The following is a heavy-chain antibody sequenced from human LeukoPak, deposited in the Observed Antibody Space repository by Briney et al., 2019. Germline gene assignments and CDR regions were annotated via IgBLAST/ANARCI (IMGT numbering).Heavy chain of an antibody. CDR1: GGSISGSSYY. J-gene: IGHJ5*02. D-gene: IGHD3-22*01. Sequence: TSETLSLTCTVSGGSISGSSYYWGWIRQPPGKGLEWIGSIYYSGSTYYNPSLKSRVTISVDTSKNQFSLKLSSVTAADTAVYYCASEYYDSSGYHSGWFDPWGQGTLVTVSS. CDR2: IYYSGST. V-gene: IGHV4-39*01. CDR3: ASEYYDSSGYHSGWFDP.